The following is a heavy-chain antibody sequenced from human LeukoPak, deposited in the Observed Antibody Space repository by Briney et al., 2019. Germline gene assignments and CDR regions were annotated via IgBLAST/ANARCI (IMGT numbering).Heavy chain of an antibody. J-gene: IGHJ4*02. CDR2: ISGSGGST. CDR1: GFTFSSYG. Sequence: GGSLRLSCAASGFTFSSYGMSWVRQAPGKGLEWVSAISGSGGSTYYADSVKGRFTISRDNSKNTLYLQVNSLRAEDTAVYYCAKGDTTWELPHDYWGQGTLVTVSS. V-gene: IGHV3-23*01. CDR3: AKGDTTWELPHDY. D-gene: IGHD1-26*01.